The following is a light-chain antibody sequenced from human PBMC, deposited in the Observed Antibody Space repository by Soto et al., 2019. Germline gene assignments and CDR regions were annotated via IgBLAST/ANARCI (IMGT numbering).Light chain of an antibody. V-gene: IGKV1-5*01. Sequence: DIQMTQSPSTLSASVGDRVTIACRASQSISSYLAWYQRTPGKAPKLLIYDASNLETGVPSRFSGSGSGTEFTLTISSLQPDDFATYYCPQYSSYPLTFGGGTKVEI. CDR1: QSISSY. J-gene: IGKJ4*01. CDR3: PQYSSYPLT. CDR2: DAS.